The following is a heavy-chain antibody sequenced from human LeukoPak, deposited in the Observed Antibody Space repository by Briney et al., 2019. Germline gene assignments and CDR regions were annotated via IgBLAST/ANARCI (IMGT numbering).Heavy chain of an antibody. CDR1: GYTFTSYA. J-gene: IGHJ4*02. Sequence: ASVKVSCKASGYTFTSYAMHWVRQAPGQRLEWMGWINAGNGNTKYSQKFQGRVTITRDTSASTAYMELSSLRSEDTAVYYYARDLHYYDSSAFDYWGQGTLVTASS. V-gene: IGHV1-3*01. CDR2: INAGNGNT. D-gene: IGHD3-22*01. CDR3: ARDLHYYDSSAFDY.